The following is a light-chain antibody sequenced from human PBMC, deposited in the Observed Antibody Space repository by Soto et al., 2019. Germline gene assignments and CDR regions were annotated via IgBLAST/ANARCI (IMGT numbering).Light chain of an antibody. CDR2: DAS. J-gene: IGKJ5*01. CDR1: QGVTTN. V-gene: IGKV3-15*01. Sequence: MTLSXASLSVSRQEXXXXXXXAGQGVTTNFAWYQQKXGQSPRLLIYDASXRATGVPARFSGTGSETDFTLTISGLQSEDSAIYFCQQYNNWPYSFGQGTRLEI. CDR3: QQYNNWPYS.